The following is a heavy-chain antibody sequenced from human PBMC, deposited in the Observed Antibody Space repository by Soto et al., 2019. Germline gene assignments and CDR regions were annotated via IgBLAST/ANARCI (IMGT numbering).Heavy chain of an antibody. CDR2: ISDSGDKK. D-gene: IGHD6-19*01. V-gene: IGHV3-23*01. CDR1: GFTFNTCA. Sequence: GGSLRLSCAASGFTFNTCAMSWIRQAPGKALEWVSAISDSGDKKYFADYVKGRFTISRDNYKNVLYMQMEGLRAEETAVYYCEKPKYSSAWYDWGQGTVVTVSS. J-gene: IGHJ4*02. CDR3: EKPKYSSAWYD.